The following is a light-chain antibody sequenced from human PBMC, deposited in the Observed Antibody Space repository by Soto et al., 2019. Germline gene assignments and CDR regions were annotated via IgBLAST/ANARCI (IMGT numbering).Light chain of an antibody. V-gene: IGKV1-17*01. CDR3: LQHNSYPQT. J-gene: IGKJ1*01. CDR1: QGIRDA. Sequence: DIQMTQSPSSLSASVGDRVTITCRASQGIRDALGWYQQKPGKAPKRLIYAASSLQSGVSSRFSGSGSGTEFTLTISSLHPEDFATYYCLQHNSYPQTFGQGTKVQIK. CDR2: AAS.